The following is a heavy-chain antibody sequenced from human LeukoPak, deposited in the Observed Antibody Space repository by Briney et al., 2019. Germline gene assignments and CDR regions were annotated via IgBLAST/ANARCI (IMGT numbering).Heavy chain of an antibody. Sequence: GASVKVSCKASGYTFTGYYMHWVRQAPGQGLEWMGWINPNSGGTNYAQKFQGRVTMTRDTSISTAYMELSRLRSDDTAVYYCARDRGYSYGDNFDYLGQGTLVTVSS. CDR3: ARDRGYSYGDNFDY. CDR1: GYTFTGYY. CDR2: INPNSGGT. J-gene: IGHJ4*02. D-gene: IGHD5-18*01. V-gene: IGHV1-2*02.